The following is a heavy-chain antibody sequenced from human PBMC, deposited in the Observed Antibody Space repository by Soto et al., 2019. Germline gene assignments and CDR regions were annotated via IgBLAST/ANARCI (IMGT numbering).Heavy chain of an antibody. CDR3: ARDTETLGPRANDALDI. CDR2: INAGSGNT. Sequence: QAQLVQSGAEMKKPGASVKVSCKATGYTFSAYTMNWVRQAPGQSLEWMGWINAGSGNTKYSPNFQGRVSITRDTSASTVYMELTGLTSEDTAVYYCARDTETLGPRANDALDIWGQGTMVTVSS. D-gene: IGHD3-3*02. J-gene: IGHJ3*02. V-gene: IGHV1-3*01. CDR1: GYTFSAYT.